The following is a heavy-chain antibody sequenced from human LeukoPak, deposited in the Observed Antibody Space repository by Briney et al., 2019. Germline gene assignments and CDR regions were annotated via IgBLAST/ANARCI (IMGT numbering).Heavy chain of an antibody. CDR3: ARGVRGYCSSTSCPQPSTYYYYYGMDV. CDR2: INHSGST. CDR1: GGSFSGYY. J-gene: IGHJ6*02. V-gene: IGHV4-34*01. D-gene: IGHD2-2*01. Sequence: SETLSLTCAVYGGSFSGYYWSWIRQPPGKGLEWIGEINHSGSTNYNPSLKSRVTISVDTSKNQFSLKLSSVTAADTAVYYCARGVRGYCSSTSCPQPSTYYYYYGMDVWGQGTTDTVSS.